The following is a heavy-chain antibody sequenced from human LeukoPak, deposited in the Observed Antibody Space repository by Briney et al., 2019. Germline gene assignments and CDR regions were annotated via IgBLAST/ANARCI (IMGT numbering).Heavy chain of an antibody. CDR3: ARDCSSTSCLPFDY. CDR2: ISWNSDTI. D-gene: IGHD2-2*01. CDR1: GFTFDDYA. V-gene: IGHV3-9*01. Sequence: GGSLRLSCAASGFTFDDYAMHWVRQVPGKGLEWVSGISWNSDTIGYADSVKGRFTISRDNAKNSLYLQMNSLRAEDTAVYYCARDCSSTSCLPFDYWGQGTLVTVSS. J-gene: IGHJ4*02.